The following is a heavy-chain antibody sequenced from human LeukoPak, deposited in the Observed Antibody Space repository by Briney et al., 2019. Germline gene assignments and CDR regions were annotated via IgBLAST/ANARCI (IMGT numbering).Heavy chain of an antibody. J-gene: IGHJ4*02. CDR3: ARGSEIAAAGTGYYFDY. CDR2: INQSGST. CDR1: GGSFSGYY. D-gene: IGHD6-13*01. Sequence: PSETLSLTCAVYGGSFSGYYWSWIRQPPGKGLEWIGEINQSGSTSYNPSLKSRVTISIDTSKNQFSLRLSSVTAADTAVYFCARGSEIAAAGTGYYFDYWGQGTLVTVSS. V-gene: IGHV4-34*01.